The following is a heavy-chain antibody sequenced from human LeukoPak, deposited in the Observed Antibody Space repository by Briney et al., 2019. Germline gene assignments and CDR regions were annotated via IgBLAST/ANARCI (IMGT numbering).Heavy chain of an antibody. V-gene: IGHV3-21*01. CDR3: ARDDYGDYAGFDY. D-gene: IGHD4-17*01. CDR1: GFTFSSYS. Sequence: GGSLRLSCAASGFTFSSYSMNWVRQAPGKGLEWVSSISSSSSYIYYADSVKGRFTISRDNAKNSLYLQMNSLRAEDTAVYYCARDDYGDYAGFDYWGQGNLVTVSS. CDR2: ISSSSSYI. J-gene: IGHJ4*02.